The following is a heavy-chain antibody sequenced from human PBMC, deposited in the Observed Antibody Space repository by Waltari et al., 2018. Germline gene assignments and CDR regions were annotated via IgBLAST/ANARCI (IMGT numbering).Heavy chain of an antibody. CDR3: ARDSPDFYIAARLVYFDY. D-gene: IGHD6-6*01. CDR1: GDSVSSNSAA. CDR2: TYYRSKWYN. Sequence: QVQLQQSGPGLVKPSQTLSLTCAISGDSVSSNSAAWNWIRQSPSRGLEWLGRTYYRSKWYNDYAVSVKSRITINPDTSKNQFSLQLNSVTPEDTAVYYCARDSPDFYIAARLVYFDYWGQGTLVTVSS. J-gene: IGHJ4*02. V-gene: IGHV6-1*01.